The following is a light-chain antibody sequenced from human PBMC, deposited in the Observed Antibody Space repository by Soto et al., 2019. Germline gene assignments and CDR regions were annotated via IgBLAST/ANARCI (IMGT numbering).Light chain of an antibody. CDR1: QGISSY. CDR2: AAS. CDR3: QQYYSYPT. J-gene: IGKJ1*01. Sequence: AIRMTQSPSSFSASTGGRVTITCRASQGISSYLAWYQQKPGKAPKLLIYAASTLQSGVPSRFSGSGSGTDFTLTISCLQSEDFATYYCQQYYSYPTFGQGTKVEIK. V-gene: IGKV1-8*01.